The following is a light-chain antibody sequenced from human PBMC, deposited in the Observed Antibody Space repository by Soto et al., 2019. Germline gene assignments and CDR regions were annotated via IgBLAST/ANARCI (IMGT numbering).Light chain of an antibody. CDR2: DVS. CDR3: SSYTSSNTGVV. CDR1: SSDVGGYNY. Sequence: QSVLTQPASVSGSPGQSITISCTGTSSDVGGYNYVSWYQQHPGKAPKLMIYDVSNRPSGVSNRFSGSKSGNTASLTISGLQSEDEADYYCSSYTSSNTGVVFCGGTKLTVL. J-gene: IGLJ2*01. V-gene: IGLV2-14*01.